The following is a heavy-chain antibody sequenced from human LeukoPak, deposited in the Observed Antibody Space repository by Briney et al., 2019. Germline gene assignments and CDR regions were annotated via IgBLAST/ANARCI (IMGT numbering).Heavy chain of an antibody. CDR1: GFSFNIYS. D-gene: IGHD2-15*01. CDR3: ATPLLTEPLIFEY. V-gene: IGHV3-21*01. Sequence: TTGGSLRLSCAASGFSFNIYSMNWVRQSPGRGLEWVSSIIVSGTYINYADSMKGRFTTSRDNAKNSLFLQMSSLRAEDTAVYYCATPLLTEPLIFEYWGQGTLVTVSS. CDR2: IIVSGTYI. J-gene: IGHJ4*02.